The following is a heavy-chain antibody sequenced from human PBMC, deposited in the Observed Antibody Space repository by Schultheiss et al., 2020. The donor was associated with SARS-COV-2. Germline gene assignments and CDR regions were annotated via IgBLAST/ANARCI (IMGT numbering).Heavy chain of an antibody. D-gene: IGHD2-2*02. Sequence: GGSLRLSCAASGFTFDDYAMHWVRQAPGKGLEWVAVIWYDGSNKYYADSVKGRFTISRDNSKNTLYLQMNSLRAEDTAVYYCARDQGCSRTTCYTNSWGQGTLVTVSS. CDR3: ARDQGCSRTTCYTNS. CDR2: IWYDGSNK. J-gene: IGHJ4*02. V-gene: IGHV3-33*08. CDR1: GFTFDDYA.